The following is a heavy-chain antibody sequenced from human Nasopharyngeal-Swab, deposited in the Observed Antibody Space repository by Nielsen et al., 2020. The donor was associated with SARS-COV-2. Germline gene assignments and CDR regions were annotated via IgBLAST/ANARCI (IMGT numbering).Heavy chain of an antibody. D-gene: IGHD3-22*01. CDR3: ARDHMIPNHDEYFQH. CDR1: GFTFSSYG. CDR2: IWYDGSNK. V-gene: IGHV3-33*01. J-gene: IGHJ1*01. Sequence: GGSLRLSCTASGFTFSSYGMHWVRQAPGQGLEWVAVIWYDGSNKYYADSVKGRFTISRDNSKNTLYLQMNSLRAEDTAVYYCARDHMIPNHDEYFQHWGQGTLVTVSS.